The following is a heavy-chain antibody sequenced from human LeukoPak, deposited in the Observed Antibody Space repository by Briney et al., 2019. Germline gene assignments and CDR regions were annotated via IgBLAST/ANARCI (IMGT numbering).Heavy chain of an antibody. CDR3: ARDHNSDY. CDR1: GFTFSSYP. CDR2: ISGGSERI. J-gene: IGHJ4*02. Sequence: PGGSLRLSCAASGFTFSSYPMTWVRQAPGKGLEWVSSISGGSERIFHADSVKGRFTISRDNSKNTLYLQMNSLRAEDTAMYYCARDHNSDYWGQGALVTVSS. D-gene: IGHD2/OR15-2a*01. V-gene: IGHV3-23*01.